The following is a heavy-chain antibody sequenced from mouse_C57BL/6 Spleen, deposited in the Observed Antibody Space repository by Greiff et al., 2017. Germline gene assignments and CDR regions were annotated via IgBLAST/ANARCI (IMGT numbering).Heavy chain of an antibody. J-gene: IGHJ2*01. CDR2: INYDGSST. D-gene: IGHD1-1*01. CDR1: GFTFSDYY. V-gene: IGHV5-16*01. CDR3: ARGGTTVVAPFDY. Sequence: DVHLVESEGGLVQPGSSMKLSCTASGFTFSDYYMAWVRQVPEKGLEWVANINYDGSSTYYLDSLKSRFIISRDNAKNILYLQMSSLKSEDTATYYCARGGTTVVAPFDYWGQGTTLTVSS.